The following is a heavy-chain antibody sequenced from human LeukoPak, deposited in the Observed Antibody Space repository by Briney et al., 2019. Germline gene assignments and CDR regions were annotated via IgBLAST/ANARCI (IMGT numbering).Heavy chain of an antibody. J-gene: IGHJ5*02. Sequence: QPGGSLRLSCASSEFTFSSYGMSWVRQAPGKGLEWVSAISGSGGSTYYADSVKGRFTISRDDSKNTQYLQMNSLRAEDTAVYYCAKLSDSGRPAAIGSWFDPWGQGTLVTVSS. CDR1: EFTFSSYG. CDR3: AKLSDSGRPAAIGSWFDP. CDR2: ISGSGGST. V-gene: IGHV3-23*01. D-gene: IGHD2-2*02.